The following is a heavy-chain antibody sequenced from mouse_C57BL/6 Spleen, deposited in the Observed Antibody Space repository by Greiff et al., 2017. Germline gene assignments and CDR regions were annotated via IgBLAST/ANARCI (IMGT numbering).Heavy chain of an antibody. J-gene: IGHJ3*01. V-gene: IGHV1-82*01. Sequence: VQLQQSGPELVKPGASVKISCKASGYAFSSSWMNWVKQRPGKGLEWIGRIYPGDGDTNYNGKFKGKATLTADKSSSTAYMQLSSLTSEDSAVYFCAGGGDYDEFFAYWGQGTLVTVSA. CDR3: AGGGDYDEFFAY. CDR2: IYPGDGDT. D-gene: IGHD2-4*01. CDR1: GYAFSSSW.